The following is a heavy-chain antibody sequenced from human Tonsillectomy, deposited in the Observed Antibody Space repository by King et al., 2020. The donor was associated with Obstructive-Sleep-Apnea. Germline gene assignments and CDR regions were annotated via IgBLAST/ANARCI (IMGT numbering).Heavy chain of an antibody. J-gene: IGHJ4*02. D-gene: IGHD3-3*01. CDR3: ARGGDGRSDN. CDR2: INPHSGGT. CDR1: GYTLTGYY. Sequence: QLVQSGAEVKKPGASVKVSCKASGYTLTGYYMHWVRQAPGQGLEWMGWINPHSGGTKYAQKFQGRVTMTGDTSISTAYMELSRLRSDDTAVYYCARGGDGRSDNWGQGTLVTVSS. V-gene: IGHV1-2*02.